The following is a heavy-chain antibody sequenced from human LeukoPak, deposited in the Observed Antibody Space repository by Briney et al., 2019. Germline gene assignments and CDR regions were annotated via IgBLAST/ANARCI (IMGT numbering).Heavy chain of an antibody. Sequence: PGGSLRLSCAASGFTFSSYAMSWVRQAPVKGLEWVSAISGSGGSTYYADSVKGRFTISRDNSKNTLYLQMNSLRAEDTAVYYCAKPPNSKYDFWSGYYGNYFDYWGQGTLVTVSS. CDR1: GFTFSSYA. CDR2: ISGSGGST. V-gene: IGHV3-23*01. CDR3: AKPPNSKYDFWSGYYGNYFDY. D-gene: IGHD3-3*01. J-gene: IGHJ4*02.